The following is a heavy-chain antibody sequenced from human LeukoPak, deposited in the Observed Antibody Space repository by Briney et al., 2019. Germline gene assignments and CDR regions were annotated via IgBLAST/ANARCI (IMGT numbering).Heavy chain of an antibody. CDR2: IYYSGST. J-gene: IGHJ6*02. Sequence: SETLSLTCTVSGGFISSSSYYWGWIRRPPGKGLEWIGSIYYSGSTYYNQSLKSRDTISAVTSKNQFSLKLSSVTAADTAVYYCARGFSVARRWYYYGMDVWGQGTTVTVSS. CDR3: ARGFSVARRWYYYGMDV. CDR1: GGFISSSSYY. V-gene: IGHV4-39*01. D-gene: IGHD6-19*01.